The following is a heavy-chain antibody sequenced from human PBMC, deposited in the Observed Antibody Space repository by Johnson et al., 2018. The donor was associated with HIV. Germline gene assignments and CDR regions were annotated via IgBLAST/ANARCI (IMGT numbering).Heavy chain of an antibody. CDR2: IWYDGSNK. V-gene: IGHV3-33*06. CDR1: GFTFSSYG. D-gene: IGHD6-13*01. J-gene: IGHJ3*02. Sequence: QVQLVESGGGVVQPGRSLRLSCAASGFTFSSYGMHWVRQAPGKGLEWVAVIWYDGSNKYYADSVKGRFTISRDNSKNTLYLQMNSLRAEDTAVYYCAKDPIKRQLVRDDAFDIWGQGTMVTVYS. CDR3: AKDPIKRQLVRDDAFDI.